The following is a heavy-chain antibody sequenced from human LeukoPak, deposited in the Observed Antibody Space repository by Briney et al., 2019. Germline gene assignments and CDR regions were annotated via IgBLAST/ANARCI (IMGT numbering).Heavy chain of an antibody. D-gene: IGHD5-18*01. CDR1: GYSFTSYW. Sequence: GESLKISCKGSGYSFTSYWIGWVRQMPGEGLEWMGIIYPGDSDTRYSPSFQGQVTISADKSISTAYLQWCSLKASDTAMYYCARWNSYGYDYFDYWGQGTLVTVSS. CDR3: ARWNSYGYDYFDY. CDR2: IYPGDSDT. J-gene: IGHJ4*02. V-gene: IGHV5-51*01.